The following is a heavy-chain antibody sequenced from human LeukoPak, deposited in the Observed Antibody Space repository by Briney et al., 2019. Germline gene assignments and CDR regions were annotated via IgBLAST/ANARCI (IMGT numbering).Heavy chain of an antibody. CDR1: GYTFTGYY. J-gene: IGHJ4*02. Sequence: GASVKVSCKASGYTFTGYYMHWVRQAPGQGLEWMGWINPNSGGTNHAQKFQGRVTMTRDTSISTAYMELSRLRSDDTAVYYCARDKGVWSGYFDYWGQGTLVTVSS. D-gene: IGHD3-3*01. CDR2: INPNSGGT. V-gene: IGHV1-2*02. CDR3: ARDKGVWSGYFDY.